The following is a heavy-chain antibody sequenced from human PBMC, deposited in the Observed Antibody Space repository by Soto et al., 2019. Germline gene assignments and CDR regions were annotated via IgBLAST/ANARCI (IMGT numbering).Heavy chain of an antibody. CDR2: IIPIFGTA. V-gene: IGHV1-69*01. CDR3: ASSLITFGGVIANLFDY. Sequence: SVKGSCKASGGTFSSYAISWVRQAPVQGLEWMGGIIPIFGTANYAQKFQGRVTITADESTSTAYMELSRLRSEDTAVYYCASSLITFGGVIANLFDYWGQGTLVTVSS. J-gene: IGHJ4*02. CDR1: GGTFSSYA. D-gene: IGHD3-16*02.